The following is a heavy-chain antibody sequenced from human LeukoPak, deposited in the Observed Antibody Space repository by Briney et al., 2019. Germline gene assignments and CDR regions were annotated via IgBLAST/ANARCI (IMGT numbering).Heavy chain of an antibody. V-gene: IGHV1-69*06. CDR2: IIPIFGTA. D-gene: IGHD5-12*01. J-gene: IGHJ4*02. Sequence: SVKVSCKASGGTFSNYAISWVRQAPGQGLEWMGGIIPIFGTANYAQKFRGRVTITADKSTRTAYMELSSLRSEDTAVYYCASTGFSGYDFFGFWGQGTLVTVSS. CDR3: ASTGFSGYDFFGF. CDR1: GGTFSNYA.